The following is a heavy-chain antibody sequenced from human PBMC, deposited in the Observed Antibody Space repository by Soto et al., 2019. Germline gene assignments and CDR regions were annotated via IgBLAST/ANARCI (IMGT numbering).Heavy chain of an antibody. Sequence: GESLKISWEGSGYSFTDYWIGWVRQMPGKGLEWMGLIYPGDSDTRYSSSFQGQVTISVDKSISTAYLPWSSLRASDTAMYYCWRRRQTTPKYYYDRDVWRQGCTVTVSS. J-gene: IGHJ6*02. CDR3: WRRRQTTPKYYYDRDV. V-gene: IGHV5-51*01. D-gene: IGHD1-7*01. CDR1: GYSFTDYW. CDR2: IYPGDSDT.